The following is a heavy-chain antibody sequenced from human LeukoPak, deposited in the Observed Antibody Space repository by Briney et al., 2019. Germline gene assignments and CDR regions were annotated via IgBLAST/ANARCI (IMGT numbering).Heavy chain of an antibody. D-gene: IGHD6-19*01. CDR3: ARDGYSSGWTGFDP. V-gene: IGHV4-59*01. CDR2: ISYSGKS. Sequence: SETLSLTCTVSGGSMSDYYWGCIRQPPGKGLEWIGYISYSGKSNSNPSLKSRVTMSVDTSKNQFSLKLSSVTAADTAVYYCARDGYSSGWTGFDPWGQGTLVTVSS. J-gene: IGHJ5*02. CDR1: GGSMSDYY.